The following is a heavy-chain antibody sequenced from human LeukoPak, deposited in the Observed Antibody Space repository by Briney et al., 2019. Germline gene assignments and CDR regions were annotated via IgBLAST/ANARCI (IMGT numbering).Heavy chain of an antibody. CDR2: IYHSGST. Sequence: SQTLSLTCAVSGGSISSGGYSWSWIRQPPGKGLEWIGYIYHSGSTYYNPSLKSRVTISVDRSKNQFSLKLSSVTAADTAVYYCARGADILTGYPPHFDYWGQGTLVTVSS. J-gene: IGHJ4*02. CDR3: ARGADILTGYPPHFDY. V-gene: IGHV4-30-2*01. CDR1: GGSISSGGYS. D-gene: IGHD3-9*01.